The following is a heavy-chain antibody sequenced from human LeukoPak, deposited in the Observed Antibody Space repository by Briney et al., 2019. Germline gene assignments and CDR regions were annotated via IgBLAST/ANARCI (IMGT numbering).Heavy chain of an antibody. J-gene: IGHJ4*02. Sequence: SETLSLTCTVSGGSISSYYWSWIRQPPGKGLEWIGYIYYSGSTNYNPSLKSRVTISVDTSKNQFSLKLSSVTAADTAVYYCARHYYDSSGYYYVFDYWGQGTLVTVSS. CDR3: ARHYYDSSGYYYVFDY. V-gene: IGHV4-59*08. D-gene: IGHD3-22*01. CDR1: GGSISSYY. CDR2: IYYSGST.